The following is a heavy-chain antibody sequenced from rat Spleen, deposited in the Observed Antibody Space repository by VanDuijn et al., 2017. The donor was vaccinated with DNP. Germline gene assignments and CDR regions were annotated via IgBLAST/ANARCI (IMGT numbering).Heavy chain of an antibody. CDR1: GFSLTDFS. D-gene: IGHD1-11*01. CDR2: MWNGGNT. V-gene: IGHV2S63*01. J-gene: IGHJ2*01. CDR3: AKGPNYGGWNDYFDY. Sequence: EVQLKESGPGLVQPSQTLSLTCTVSGFSLTDFSVHWVRQPPGKGLEWMGVMWNGGNTAYTSALISRLTIGRDNSKSQVLLMWKSLQAADTAIYYCAKGPNYGGWNDYFDYWGQGVMVTVSS.